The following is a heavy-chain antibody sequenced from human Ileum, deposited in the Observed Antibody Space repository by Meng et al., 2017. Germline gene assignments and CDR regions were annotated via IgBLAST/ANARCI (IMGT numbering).Heavy chain of an antibody. D-gene: IGHD2-15*01. J-gene: IGHJ6*02. V-gene: IGHV3-23*01. CDR1: RFTFTNYA. CDR2: ISGSGGST. Sequence: GESLKISCAASRFTFTNYAMSWVRQAPGKGLEWVSVISGSGGSTHYADSVKSRFTISRDNSKNTLFLQMDSLRAEDTAVYYCAKAGDCSGGSCSSDGHFYYALDVWGQATTVTVSS. CDR3: AKAGDCSGGSCSSDGHFYYALDV.